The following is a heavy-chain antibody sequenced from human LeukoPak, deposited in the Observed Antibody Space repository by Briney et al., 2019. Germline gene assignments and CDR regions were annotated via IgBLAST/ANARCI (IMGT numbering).Heavy chain of an antibody. Sequence: ASVKVSCKASGYTFTGYYMHWVRQAPGQGLEWMGWINPNSGGTNYAQKFQGRVTMTRDTSISTAYMELSRLRSDDTAVYYCARVDIVAYYYCGMDVWGQGTTVTVSS. CDR3: ARVDIVAYYYCGMDV. CDR2: INPNSGGT. V-gene: IGHV1-2*02. D-gene: IGHD5-12*01. J-gene: IGHJ6*02. CDR1: GYTFTGYY.